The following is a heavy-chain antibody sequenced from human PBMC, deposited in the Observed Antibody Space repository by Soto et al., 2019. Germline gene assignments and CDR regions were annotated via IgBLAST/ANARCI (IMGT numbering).Heavy chain of an antibody. CDR2: IYHSGST. D-gene: IGHD2-2*01. V-gene: IGHV4-30-2*05. CDR1: GGSISSGGYS. Sequence: PSETLSLTCAVSGGSISSGGYSWSWIRQPPGKGLEWIGYIYHSGSTYYNPSLKSRVTISVDTSKNQFSLKLSSVTAADTAVYYCAVVVPARFDYWGQGTLVTVSS. J-gene: IGHJ4*02. CDR3: AVVVPARFDY.